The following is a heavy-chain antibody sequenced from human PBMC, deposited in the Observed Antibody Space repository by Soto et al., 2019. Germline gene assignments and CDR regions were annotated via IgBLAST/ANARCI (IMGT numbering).Heavy chain of an antibody. Sequence: GGSLRLSCAASGFTFSSYAMHWVRQAPGKGLEYVSAISSNGGSTYYANSVKGRFTISRDNSKNTLYLQMGSLRAEDMAVYYCARDFCSGGSCYRYYYYYYMDVWGKGTTVTVSS. CDR3: ARDFCSGGSCYRYYYYYYMDV. J-gene: IGHJ6*03. CDR2: ISSNGGST. CDR1: GFTFSSYA. V-gene: IGHV3-64*01. D-gene: IGHD2-15*01.